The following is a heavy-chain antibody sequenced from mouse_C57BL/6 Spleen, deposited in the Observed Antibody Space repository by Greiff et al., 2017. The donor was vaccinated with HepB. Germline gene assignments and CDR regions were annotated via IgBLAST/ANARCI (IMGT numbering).Heavy chain of an antibody. D-gene: IGHD3-1*01. Sequence: VQLVESGAELVKPGASVKISCKASGYAFSSYWMNWVKQRPGKGLEWIGQIYPGDGDTNYNGKFKGKATLTADKSSSTAYMQLSSLTSEDSAVYFCARSGPYYFDYWGQGTTLTVSS. CDR1: GYAFSSYW. J-gene: IGHJ2*01. CDR2: IYPGDGDT. CDR3: ARSGPYYFDY. V-gene: IGHV1-80*01.